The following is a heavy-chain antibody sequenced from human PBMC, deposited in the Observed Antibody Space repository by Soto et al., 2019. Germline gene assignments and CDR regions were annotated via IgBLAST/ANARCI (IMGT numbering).Heavy chain of an antibody. CDR3: ASGGAYYDFWSGYYNFDY. CDR2: IIPIFGTA. Sequence: QVQLVQSGAEVQKPGSSVKVSCKASGGTFSSYAISWVRQAPGQGLEWMGGIIPIFGTANYAQKFQGRVTITADESTSTAYMELSSLRSEDTAVYYCASGGAYYDFWSGYYNFDYWGQGTLVTVSS. V-gene: IGHV1-69*01. D-gene: IGHD3-3*01. CDR1: GGTFSSYA. J-gene: IGHJ4*02.